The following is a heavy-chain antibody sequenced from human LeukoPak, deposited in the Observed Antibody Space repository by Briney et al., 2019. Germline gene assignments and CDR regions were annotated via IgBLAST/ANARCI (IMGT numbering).Heavy chain of an antibody. CDR3: ARDRPGGGGWYEDFDY. Sequence: PSETLSLTCTVSGGSISSYYWSWIRQPAGKGLEWIGRIYTSGSTNYNPSLKSRVTMSVDTSKNQFSLKLSSVTAADTAAYYCARDRPGGGGWYEDFDYWGQGTLVTVSS. J-gene: IGHJ4*02. CDR2: IYTSGST. V-gene: IGHV4-4*07. D-gene: IGHD6-19*01. CDR1: GGSISSYY.